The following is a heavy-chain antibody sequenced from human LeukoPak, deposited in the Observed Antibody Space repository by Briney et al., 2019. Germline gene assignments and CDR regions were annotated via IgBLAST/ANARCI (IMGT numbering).Heavy chain of an antibody. CDR3: AKNGYYSSDS. V-gene: IGHV4-39*07. CDR1: GGSISSSSYY. CDR2: IYYSGST. D-gene: IGHD1-26*01. J-gene: IGHJ4*02. Sequence: NPSETLSLTCTVSGGSISSSSYYWGWIRQPPGKGLEWIGSIYYSGSTYYNPSLKSRVTISVDKSKNAFSLKVTSVTAADTAVYYCAKNGYYSSDSWGPGTLVTVSS.